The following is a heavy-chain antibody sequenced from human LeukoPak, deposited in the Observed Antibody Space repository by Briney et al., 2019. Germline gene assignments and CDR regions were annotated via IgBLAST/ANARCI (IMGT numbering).Heavy chain of an antibody. CDR2: IKEDGSVK. CDR3: ALRLLGEYDYFDY. V-gene: IGHV3-7*02. CDR1: GFTFSRYW. J-gene: IGHJ4*02. Sequence: GGSLRLSCAASGFTFSRYWMSWVRQAPGKGLEWVANIKEDGSVKYYVESVKGRFTISRDNAKNSLYLQMNSLRAEDTAVYYCALRLLGEYDYFDYWGQGTLVTVSS. D-gene: IGHD1-26*01.